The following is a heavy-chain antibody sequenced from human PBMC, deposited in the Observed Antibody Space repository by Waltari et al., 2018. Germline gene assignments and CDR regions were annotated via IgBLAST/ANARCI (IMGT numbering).Heavy chain of an antibody. D-gene: IGHD6-25*01. CDR1: GGSISSSSYY. Sequence: QLQLQESGPGLVKPSETLSLTCTVSGGSISSSSYYWGWIRQPPGQGLEWIGSIYYSGSTYFNPCLKSRVTISVDTSKKQFCMELSSVTAVDTGVYYCAPYSSVRGWFDPWGQGTLVTVSS. CDR3: APYSSVRGWFDP. J-gene: IGHJ5*02. CDR2: IYYSGST. V-gene: IGHV4-39*07.